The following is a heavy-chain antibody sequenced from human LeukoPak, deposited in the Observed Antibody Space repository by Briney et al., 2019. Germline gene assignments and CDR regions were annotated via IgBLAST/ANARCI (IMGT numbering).Heavy chain of an antibody. CDR3: ARKGDSSSWYGYYYYYMDV. J-gene: IGHJ6*03. Sequence: SETLSPTCTVSGGSISSSSYYWGWIRQPPGKGLEWIGSIYYSGSTYYNPSLKSRVTISVDTSKNQFSLKLSSVTAADTAVYYCARKGDSSSWYGYYYYYMDVWGKGTTVTVSS. V-gene: IGHV4-39*07. CDR2: IYYSGST. D-gene: IGHD6-13*01. CDR1: GGSISSSSYY.